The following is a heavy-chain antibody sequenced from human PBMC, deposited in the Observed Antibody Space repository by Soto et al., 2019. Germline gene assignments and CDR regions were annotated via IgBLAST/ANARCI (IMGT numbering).Heavy chain of an antibody. V-gene: IGHV1-18*01. CDR2: ISAYNGNT. CDR3: ARRLLCFGDCFDDY. Sequence: ASVKVSCKASGYTFTSYGISWVRQAPGQGLEWMGWISAYNGNTNYAQKLQGRVTMTTDTSTSTAYMELRSLRSDDTAVYYCARRLLCFGDCFDDYWGQGALVTVSS. D-gene: IGHD3-10*01. J-gene: IGHJ4*02. CDR1: GYTFTSYG.